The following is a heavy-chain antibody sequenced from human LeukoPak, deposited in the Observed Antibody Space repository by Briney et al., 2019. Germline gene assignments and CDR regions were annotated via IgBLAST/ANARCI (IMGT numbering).Heavy chain of an antibody. V-gene: IGHV3-30-3*01. J-gene: IGHJ4*02. Sequence: PGGSLRLSWAASGFTFSSYAMHWVRQAPGKGLEWVAVISYDGSNKYYADSVKGRFTISRDNSKNTLYLQMNSLRAEDTAVYYCATGSYYFDYWGQGTLVTVSS. CDR2: ISYDGSNK. D-gene: IGHD1-26*01. CDR1: GFTFSSYA. CDR3: ATGSYYFDY.